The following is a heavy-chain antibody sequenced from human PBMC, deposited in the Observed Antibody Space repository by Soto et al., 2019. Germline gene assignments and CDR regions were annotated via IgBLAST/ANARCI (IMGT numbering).Heavy chain of an antibody. J-gene: IGHJ5*02. CDR2: VSGNGGNT. CDR3: AKDRMGASGWFDP. CDR1: GFSFSSYT. Sequence: LRLSCVASGFSFSSYTMNWVRQAPGKGLEWVSGVSGNGGNTYYADSVKGRFSISRDNSKNALYLQLNSLRAEDTAIYYCAKDRMGASGWFDPWGQGTPVTVSS. D-gene: IGHD1-26*01. V-gene: IGHV3-23*01.